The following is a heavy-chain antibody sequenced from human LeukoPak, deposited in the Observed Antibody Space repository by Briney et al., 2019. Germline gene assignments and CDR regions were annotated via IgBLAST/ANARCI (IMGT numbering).Heavy chain of an antibody. CDR2: FDPEDGET. V-gene: IGHV1-24*01. J-gene: IGHJ4*02. CDR3: ANIVGATTRGSDY. D-gene: IGHD1-26*01. Sequence: AASVKVSCKVSRYTLTDLSMHWVRQAPGKGLEWMGGFDPEDGETIYAQKFQGRVTMTEDTSTDTAYMELSSLRSEDTAVYYCANIVGATTRGSDYWGQGTLVTVSS. CDR1: RYTLTDLS.